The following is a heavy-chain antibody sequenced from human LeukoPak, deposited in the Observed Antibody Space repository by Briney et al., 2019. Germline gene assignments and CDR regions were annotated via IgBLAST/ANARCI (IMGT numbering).Heavy chain of an antibody. CDR1: GFTFSSYG. D-gene: IGHD1-26*01. Sequence: GGSLRLSCAASGFTFSSYGMHWVRQAPGKGLEWVAFIRYNGSNKYYADSVKGRFTISRDNSKNTLYLQMNSLRAEDTAVYYCARKYSGSYSAFDYWGQGTLVTVSS. V-gene: IGHV3-30*02. J-gene: IGHJ4*02. CDR3: ARKYSGSYSAFDY. CDR2: IRYNGSNK.